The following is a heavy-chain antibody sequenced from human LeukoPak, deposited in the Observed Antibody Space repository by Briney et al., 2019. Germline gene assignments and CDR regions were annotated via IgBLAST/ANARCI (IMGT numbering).Heavy chain of an antibody. CDR3: ARDLGYGEK. CDR1: GYSISSGYY. Sequence: NTSETLSLTCTVSGYSISSGYYWGWIRQPPGKGLEWIGSIYHSGSTNYNPSLKSRVTMSVDTSKNQFSLKLSSVTAADTAVYYCARDLGYGEKWGQGTLVTVSS. CDR2: IYHSGST. V-gene: IGHV4-38-2*02. D-gene: IGHD3-10*01. J-gene: IGHJ4*02.